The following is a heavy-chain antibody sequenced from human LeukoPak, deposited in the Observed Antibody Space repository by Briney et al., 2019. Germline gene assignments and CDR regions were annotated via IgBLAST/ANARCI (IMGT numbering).Heavy chain of an antibody. V-gene: IGHV4-59*08. CDR3: ARRGLGIAAAGPYFDY. CDR2: IYYSGST. J-gene: IGHJ4*02. D-gene: IGHD6-13*01. CDR1: GGSISSYY. Sequence: PSETLSLTCTVSGGSISSYYWSWIRQPPGKGLEWIGYIYYSGSTNYNPSLKSRVTISVDTSKNRFSLKLSSVTAADTAVYYCARRGLGIAAAGPYFDYWGQGTLVTVSS.